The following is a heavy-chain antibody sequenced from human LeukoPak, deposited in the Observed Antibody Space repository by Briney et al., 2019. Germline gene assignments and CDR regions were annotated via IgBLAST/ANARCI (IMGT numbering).Heavy chain of an antibody. V-gene: IGHV4-4*02. J-gene: IGHJ4*02. Sequence: SGTLSLTCAVSGGSISSSNWWSWVRQPPRKGLEWIGEIYHSGSTNYNPSLKSRVTISVDKSKNQFSLKLSSVTAADTAVYYCARDSIDRDCSSTSCYGSLGYWGQGTLVTVSS. CDR1: GGSISSSNW. CDR2: IYHSGST. CDR3: ARDSIDRDCSSTSCYGSLGY. D-gene: IGHD2-2*01.